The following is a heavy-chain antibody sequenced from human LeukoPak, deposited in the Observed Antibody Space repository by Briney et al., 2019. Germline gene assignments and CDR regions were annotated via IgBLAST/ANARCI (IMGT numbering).Heavy chain of an antibody. CDR1: GFTFSSYD. V-gene: IGHV3-13*01. J-gene: IGHJ3*02. CDR3: ARGPILYYDKTGDAFDI. CDR2: IGTAGDT. D-gene: IGHD3-22*01. Sequence: GGSLRLSCAASGFTFSSYDMHWVRQATGKGLEWVSAIGTAGDTYHPGSVKGRFTISRENAKNSLYLQMNSLRAGDTAVYYCARGPILYYDKTGDAFDIWGQGTMVTVSS.